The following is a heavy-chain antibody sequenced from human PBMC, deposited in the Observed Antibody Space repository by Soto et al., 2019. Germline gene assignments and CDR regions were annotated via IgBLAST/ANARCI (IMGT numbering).Heavy chain of an antibody. CDR3: ARGPIAVAGISYFDY. CDR1: GYTFTSYA. D-gene: IGHD6-19*01. Sequence: ASVKVSCKASGYTFTSYAMHWVRQAPGQRLEWMGWINAGNGNTKYSQKFQGRVTITRDTSASTAYMELSSLRSEDTAVYYCARGPIAVAGISYFDYWGQGTLVTVSS. J-gene: IGHJ4*02. CDR2: INAGNGNT. V-gene: IGHV1-3*01.